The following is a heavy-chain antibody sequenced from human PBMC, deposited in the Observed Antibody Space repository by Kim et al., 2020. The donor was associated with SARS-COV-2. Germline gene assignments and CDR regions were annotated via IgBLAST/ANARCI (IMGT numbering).Heavy chain of an antibody. Sequence: ASVKVSCKASGYTFTSYAMNWVRQAPGQGLEWMGWINTNTGNPTYAQGFTGRFVFSLDTSVSTAYLQISSLKAEDTAVYYCARTNVVAVASYYFDYWGQGTLVTVSS. CDR2: INTNTGNP. J-gene: IGHJ4*02. D-gene: IGHD6-19*01. CDR3: ARTNVVAVASYYFDY. CDR1: GYTFTSYA. V-gene: IGHV7-4-1*02.